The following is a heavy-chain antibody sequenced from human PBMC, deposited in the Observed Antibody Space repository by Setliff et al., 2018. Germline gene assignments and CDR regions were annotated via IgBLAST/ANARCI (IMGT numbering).Heavy chain of an antibody. CDR1: GGTFSSYA. Sequence: GASVKVSCKASGGTFSSYAISWVRQAPGQGLEWMGRIIPIFGTANYAQKFQGRVTMTEDTSTDTAYMELSSLGSEDTAVYYCATNAGRSSSWYPRRPGEGHAFDIWGQGTMVTV. CDR3: ATNAGRSSSWYPRRPGEGHAFDI. D-gene: IGHD6-13*01. CDR2: IIPIFGTA. V-gene: IGHV1-69*06. J-gene: IGHJ3*02.